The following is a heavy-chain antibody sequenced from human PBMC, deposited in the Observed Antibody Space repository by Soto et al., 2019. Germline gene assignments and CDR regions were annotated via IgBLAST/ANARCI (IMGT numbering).Heavy chain of an antibody. V-gene: IGHV4-31*03. CDR2: IYYSGST. J-gene: IGHJ3*02. D-gene: IGHD6-13*01. CDR3: ASDMAAAGVAFDS. CDR1: GGSISSGGYY. Sequence: SGTLSLTCTVSGGSISSGGYYWSWIRQHPGKGLEWIGYIYYSGSTYYNPSLKSRVTISVDTSKNQLSLKLSSVTAADTAVYSCASDMAAAGVAFDSWGQGTMVPVPS.